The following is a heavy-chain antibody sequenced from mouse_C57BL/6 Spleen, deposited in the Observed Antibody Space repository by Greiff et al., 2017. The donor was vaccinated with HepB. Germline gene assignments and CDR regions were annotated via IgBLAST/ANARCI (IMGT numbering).Heavy chain of an antibody. CDR1: GFTFSSYA. V-gene: IGHV5-4*01. Sequence: EVQLQESGGGLVKPGGSLKLSCAASGFTFSSYAMSWVRQTPEKRLEWVATISDGGSYTYYPDNVKGRFTISRDNAKNNLYLQMSHLKAEDTALYYCARDGDCCHAYYFDYWGQGTTLTVSS. CDR3: ARDGDCCHAYYFDY. CDR2: ISDGGSYT. J-gene: IGHJ2*01. D-gene: IGHD3-3*01.